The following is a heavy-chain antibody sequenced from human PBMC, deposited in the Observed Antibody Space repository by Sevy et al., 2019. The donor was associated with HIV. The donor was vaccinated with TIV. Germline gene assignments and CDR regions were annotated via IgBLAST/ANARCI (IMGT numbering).Heavy chain of an antibody. CDR1: RFTFSTYA. D-gene: IGHD2-2*01. Sequence: GGSLRLSCAASRFTFSTYAIHWVRQAPGKGLEWVAVISYDGSNKYYADSVKGRFTISRDNSKNTLYLQMNSLRAEDTAVYYCAKGAVPAAMYYYYYGMDVWGPGTTVTVSS. CDR3: AKGAVPAAMYYYYYGMDV. J-gene: IGHJ6*02. CDR2: ISYDGSNK. V-gene: IGHV3-30*04.